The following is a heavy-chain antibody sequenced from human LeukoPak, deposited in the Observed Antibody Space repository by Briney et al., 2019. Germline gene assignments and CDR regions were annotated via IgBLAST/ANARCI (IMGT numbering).Heavy chain of an antibody. V-gene: IGHV4-59*12. CDR3: ARRPTVTTYGGAFDI. CDR2: IYNSGST. J-gene: IGHJ3*02. D-gene: IGHD4-17*01. Sequence: IYNSGSTNYNPSLKSRVTISVDTSKNQFSLKLSSVTAADTAVYYCARRPTVTTYGGAFDIWGQGTMVTVSS.